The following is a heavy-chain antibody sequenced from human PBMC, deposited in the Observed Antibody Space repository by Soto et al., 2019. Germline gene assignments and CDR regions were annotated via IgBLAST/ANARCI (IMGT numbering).Heavy chain of an antibody. D-gene: IGHD5-18*01. CDR3: ARLRYSYGSGGWFDP. CDR1: GGTFSSYA. V-gene: IGHV1-69*01. CDR2: IIPIFGTA. Sequence: GQRVQSGAEVKKPGSSVKVSCKASGGTFSSYAISWVRQAPGQGLEWLGGIIPIFGTANYAQKFQGRVTISADESTSTAYMELSSLRSEETAVYYCARLRYSYGSGGWFDPWGQGTLVTVSS. J-gene: IGHJ5*02.